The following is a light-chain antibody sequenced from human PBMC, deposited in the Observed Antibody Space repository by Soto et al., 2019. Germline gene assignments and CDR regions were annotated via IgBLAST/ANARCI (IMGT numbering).Light chain of an antibody. J-gene: IGLJ2*01. Sequence: QSALTQSRSVSGSPGQSVTLSCTGTSSDVGGYHYVSWYQHHPGKAPKIIIYDVNKRPSGVPDRFSGSKSGNTASLTISGLQTEDEADYYCCSYAGSYTLVFGGGTKLTV. V-gene: IGLV2-11*01. CDR1: SSDVGGYHY. CDR2: DVN. CDR3: CSYAGSYTLV.